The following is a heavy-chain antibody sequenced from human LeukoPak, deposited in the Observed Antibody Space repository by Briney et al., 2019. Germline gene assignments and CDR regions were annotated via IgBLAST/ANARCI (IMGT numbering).Heavy chain of an antibody. CDR1: GGSISSYY. J-gene: IGHJ6*03. CDR2: IYYSGST. V-gene: IGHV4-59*12. D-gene: IGHD3-3*01. CDR3: ARVPGSITIFGVVTGYYYYYMDV. Sequence: PSETLSLTCTVSGGSISSYYWSWIRQPPGKGLEWIGYIYYSGSTNYNPSPKSRVTISVDTSKNQFSLKLSSVTAADTAVYYCARVPGSITIFGVVTGYYYYYMDVWGKGTTVTVSS.